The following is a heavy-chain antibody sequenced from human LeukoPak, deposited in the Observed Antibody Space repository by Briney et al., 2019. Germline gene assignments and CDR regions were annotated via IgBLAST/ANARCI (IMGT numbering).Heavy chain of an antibody. Sequence: PGGSLRLSCVASGITFSSYAMSWVRQAPGKGLEWVSAINGGADSTYYADSVKGRFTISRDNSKNTVDLQMESLRAEDTAVYYCAKDLHNWISVGVHWGQGTLVTVSS. CDR3: AKDLHNWISVGVH. D-gene: IGHD1-1*01. J-gene: IGHJ4*02. V-gene: IGHV3-23*01. CDR1: GITFSSYA. CDR2: INGGADST.